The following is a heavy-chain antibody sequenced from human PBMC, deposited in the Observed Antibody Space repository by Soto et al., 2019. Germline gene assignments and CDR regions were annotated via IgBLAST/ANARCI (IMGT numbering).Heavy chain of an antibody. Sequence: ASVKVSCKVSGYTLTELSMHWVRQAPGKGLEWMGGFDPEDGETIYAQKFQGRVTMTEDTSTDTAYMELSSLRSEDTAVYYCGGYSSSYGYFDYWGQGTLVTVSS. V-gene: IGHV1-24*01. CDR3: GGYSSSYGYFDY. CDR1: GYTLTELS. D-gene: IGHD6-6*01. J-gene: IGHJ4*02. CDR2: FDPEDGET.